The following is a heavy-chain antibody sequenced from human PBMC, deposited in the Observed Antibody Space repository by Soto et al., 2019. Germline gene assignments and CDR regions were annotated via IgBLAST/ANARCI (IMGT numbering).Heavy chain of an antibody. CDR3: ARDLNILTGYPPY. CDR2: ISSSSSYI. J-gene: IGHJ4*02. CDR1: GFTFSSYS. D-gene: IGHD3-9*01. Sequence: GGSLRLSCAASGFTFSSYSMNWARQAPGKGLEWVSSISSSSSYIYYADSVKGRFTISRDNAKNSLYLQMNSLRAEDTAVYYCARDLNILTGYPPYWGQGTLVTVSS. V-gene: IGHV3-21*01.